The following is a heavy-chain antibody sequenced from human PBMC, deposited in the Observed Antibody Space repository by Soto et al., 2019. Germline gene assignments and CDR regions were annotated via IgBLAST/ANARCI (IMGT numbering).Heavy chain of an antibody. J-gene: IGHJ3*02. Sequence: LRLSCAASGFTFSSYGMHWVRQAPGKGLEWVAVIWYDGSNKYYADSVKGRFTISRDNSKNTLYLQMNSLRAEDTAVYYCARGGGSYFSVFGAFDIWGQGTMVTVSS. CDR3: ARGGGSYFSVFGAFDI. CDR2: IWYDGSNK. V-gene: IGHV3-33*01. CDR1: GFTFSSYG. D-gene: IGHD1-26*01.